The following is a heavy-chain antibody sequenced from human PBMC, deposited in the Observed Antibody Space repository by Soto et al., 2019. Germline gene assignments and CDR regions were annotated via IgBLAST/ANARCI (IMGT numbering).Heavy chain of an antibody. Sequence: PGGSLRLSCAASGFTFSASAMHWVRQASGKGLEWVGRIKSKANSYATAYAASVTGRFIISRDDSKNTAYLQMNSLKTEDTAVYYCARFLSQLDYWGQGTLVTVSS. CDR2: IKSKANSYAT. J-gene: IGHJ4*02. CDR3: ARFLSQLDY. V-gene: IGHV3-73*01. CDR1: GFTFSASA.